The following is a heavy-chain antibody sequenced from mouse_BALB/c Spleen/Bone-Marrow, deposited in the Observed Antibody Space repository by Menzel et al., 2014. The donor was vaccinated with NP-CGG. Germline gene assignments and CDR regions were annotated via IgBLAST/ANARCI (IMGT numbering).Heavy chain of an antibody. CDR2: ISNGGGST. J-gene: IGHJ4*01. Sequence: DVMLVESGAGLVQPGGSLKLSCATSGFTFSDYYMYWVRQTPEKRLEWVAYISNGGGSTYYPDTVKGRFTISRDNAKNTLYLQMSRLKSEDTAMYYCARRGWYYAMDCWRQGTPVTVTS. V-gene: IGHV5-12*02. CDR1: GFTFSDYY. CDR3: ARRGWYYAMDC. D-gene: IGHD2-3*01.